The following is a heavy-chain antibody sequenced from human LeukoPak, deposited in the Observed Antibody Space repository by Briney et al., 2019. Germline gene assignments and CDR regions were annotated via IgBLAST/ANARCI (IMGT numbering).Heavy chain of an antibody. CDR1: GFTFSSYG. J-gene: IGHJ4*02. D-gene: IGHD5-24*01. Sequence: QPGGSLRLSCAASGFTFSSYGMHWVRQAPGKGLEWVAFIQSDGSDQYYADSVKGRLSISRDNSKNTLYLQMNSLRTEDTAVYYCAKRDGYNSGPFDYWGQGTLVTVSP. V-gene: IGHV3-30*02. CDR3: AKRDGYNSGPFDY. CDR2: IQSDGSDQ.